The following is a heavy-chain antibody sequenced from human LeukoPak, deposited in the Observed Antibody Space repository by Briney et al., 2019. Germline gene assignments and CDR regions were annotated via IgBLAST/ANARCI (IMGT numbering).Heavy chain of an antibody. V-gene: IGHV5-51*01. Sequence: GESLKISCKGSGYTFTDYWIAWVRQMPGQGLEWMGIVYPGDSDTRYSPSFQGQVTISADKSTTTAYLQWSSLKASDTAMYFCARLADTTSWGQGTLVTVSS. CDR3: ARLADTTS. CDR1: GYTFTDYW. CDR2: VYPGDSDT. J-gene: IGHJ5*02. D-gene: IGHD1-26*01.